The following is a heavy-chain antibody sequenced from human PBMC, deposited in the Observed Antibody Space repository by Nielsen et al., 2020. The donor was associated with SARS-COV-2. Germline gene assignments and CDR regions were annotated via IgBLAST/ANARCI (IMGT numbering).Heavy chain of an antibody. Sequence: ESLKISCAASGFTFSSNAMNWVRQAPGRGLEWVSSISNSGVSTYYADSVKGRFTISRDSSNNTLYLQMNSLRAEDTAVYYCAKERGSGWTPLYFDYWGQGTLVTVSS. CDR3: AKERGSGWTPLYFDY. D-gene: IGHD6-19*01. J-gene: IGHJ4*02. CDR1: GFTFSSNA. V-gene: IGHV3-23*01. CDR2: ISNSGVST.